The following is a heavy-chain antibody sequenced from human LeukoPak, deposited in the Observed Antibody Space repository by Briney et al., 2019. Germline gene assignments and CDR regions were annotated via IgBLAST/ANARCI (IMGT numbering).Heavy chain of an antibody. D-gene: IGHD2-2*01. J-gene: IGHJ4*02. V-gene: IGHV3-21*01. CDR2: ISSSSSYI. CDR1: GFTFSSYS. Sequence: GGSLRLSCAASGFTFSSYSMNWVRQAPGKGLEWVSSISSSSSYIYYADSVKGRFTISRDNAKNSLYLQMNSLRAEDTAVYYCASHLTSHEGYCSSTSCYTDYWGQGTLVTVSS. CDR3: ASHLTSHEGYCSSTSCYTDY.